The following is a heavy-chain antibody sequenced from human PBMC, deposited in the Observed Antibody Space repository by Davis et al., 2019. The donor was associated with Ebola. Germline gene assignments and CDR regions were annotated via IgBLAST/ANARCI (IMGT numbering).Heavy chain of an antibody. Sequence: SVTVSCKASGYRLTSYYMHWVRQAPGQGLEWMGIINPITGGTSYAQNFQVRVNMTRDTSTSTVYMELSSLRSEDTAVYYCAREGGRYYDSSGYVFDIWGQGTMVKVSS. V-gene: IGHV1-46*01. CDR3: AREGGRYYDSSGYVFDI. J-gene: IGHJ3*02. CDR2: INPITGGT. CDR1: GYRLTSYY. D-gene: IGHD3-22*01.